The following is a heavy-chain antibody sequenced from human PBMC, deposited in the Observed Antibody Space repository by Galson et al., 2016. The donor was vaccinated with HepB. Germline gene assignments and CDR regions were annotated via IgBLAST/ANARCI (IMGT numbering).Heavy chain of an antibody. CDR2: IYSDGRKK. V-gene: IGHV3-33*01. CDR3: ARDMSFYCLDF. J-gene: IGHJ4*02. Sequence: SLRLSCAASGFTLSRYGMHWVRQTPGKGLEWVAGIYSDGRKKSYVDSVKGRFIVSRDVSENTMYLQMNSLRAEDTAVYFCARDMSFYCLDFRGQGTPVTVSS. CDR1: GFTLSRYG. D-gene: IGHD3/OR15-3a*01.